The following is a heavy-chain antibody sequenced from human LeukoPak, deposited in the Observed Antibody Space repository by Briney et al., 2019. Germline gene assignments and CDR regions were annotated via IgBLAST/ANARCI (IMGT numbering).Heavy chain of an antibody. D-gene: IGHD3-22*01. V-gene: IGHV3-23*01. J-gene: IGHJ1*01. CDR3: ATTDSSGDPVKAEYFQH. Sequence: GGSLRLSCAASGFSFNSDWMDWVRQAPGKGLEWVSAISGSGGSTYYADSVKGRFTISRDNSKNTLYLQMNSLRAEDTAVYYCATTDSSGDPVKAEYFQHWGQGTLVTVSS. CDR2: ISGSGGST. CDR1: GFSFNSDW.